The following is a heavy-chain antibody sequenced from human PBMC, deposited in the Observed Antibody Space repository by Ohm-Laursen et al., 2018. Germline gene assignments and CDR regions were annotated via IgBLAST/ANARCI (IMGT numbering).Heavy chain of an antibody. CDR2: IYWDDDQ. V-gene: IGHV2-5*02. D-gene: IGHD3-22*01. CDR3: AHVTDYYDSSGYYLGYFQH. J-gene: IGHJ1*01. Sequence: TQTLTLTCSLSGLALNISGVGVAWIRQPPGKALEWLALIYWDDDQRYSPSLKNRLTITKDTSKNQVVLTMTNMDPVDTATYFCAHVTDYYDSSGYYLGYFQHWGQGTLVTVSS. CDR1: GLALNISGVG.